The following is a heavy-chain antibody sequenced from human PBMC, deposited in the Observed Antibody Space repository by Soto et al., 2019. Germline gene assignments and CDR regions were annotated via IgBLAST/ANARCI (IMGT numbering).Heavy chain of an antibody. Sequence: SETLSLTCTVSGGSISSGGYYWSWIRQHPGKGLEWIGYIYYSGSTYYNPSLKSRVTISVDTSKNQFSLKLSSVTAADTAVYYCARSGAHSFGRSNWFDPWGQGTLVTVSS. CDR2: IYYSGST. D-gene: IGHD3-16*01. J-gene: IGHJ5*02. CDR1: GGSISSGGYY. V-gene: IGHV4-31*03. CDR3: ARSGAHSFGRSNWFDP.